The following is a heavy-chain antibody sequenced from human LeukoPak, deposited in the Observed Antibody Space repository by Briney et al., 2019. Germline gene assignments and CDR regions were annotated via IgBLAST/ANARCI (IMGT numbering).Heavy chain of an antibody. V-gene: IGHV4-4*02. CDR2: VHLDGRT. Sequence: PSETLSLTCGVSGGSVTSTNWWTWVRQPPGKGLEWIGEVHLDGRTNYNPSLKSRLTMSVDLSENHISLKLTSVTAADTAVYYCAREGGFFRPLDYSGQGTLVTVSS. D-gene: IGHD3-3*01. CDR3: AREGGFFRPLDY. CDR1: GGSVTSTNW. J-gene: IGHJ4*02.